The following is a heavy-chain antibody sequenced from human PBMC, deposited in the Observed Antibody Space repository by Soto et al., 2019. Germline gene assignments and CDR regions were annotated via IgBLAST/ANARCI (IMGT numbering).Heavy chain of an antibody. CDR3: AHRALYSGSYWDWRYFDA. D-gene: IGHD1-26*01. CDR2: IYWDDDK. J-gene: IGHJ4*02. V-gene: IGHV2-5*02. Sequence: QITLRQSGPTRVRPTQPLTLTCNFSGFSLSSSGVGVGWIRQPPGKAPEWLVVIYWDDDKRYSPSLKSRLTIPKDXXKXQXXLTMTNMDPVDTGTYYCAHRALYSGSYWDWRYFDAWGQGPPVTVSP. CDR1: GFSLSSSGVG.